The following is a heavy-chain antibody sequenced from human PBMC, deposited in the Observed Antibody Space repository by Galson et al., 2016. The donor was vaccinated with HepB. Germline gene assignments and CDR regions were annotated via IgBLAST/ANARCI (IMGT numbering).Heavy chain of an antibody. CDR1: GFALSSYG. D-gene: IGHD7-27*01. CDR3: ARDYSYSSNWPGY. V-gene: IGHV3-30*03. J-gene: IGHJ4*02. CDR2: ISFDGGKQ. Sequence: SLRLSCAVSGFALSSYGMHWVRQVPGKGLEWVADISFDGGKQHYADPVKGRFSISRDTSRVYLQMSSLTPADTGLYYCARDYSYSSNWPGYWGQGTLVIVSS.